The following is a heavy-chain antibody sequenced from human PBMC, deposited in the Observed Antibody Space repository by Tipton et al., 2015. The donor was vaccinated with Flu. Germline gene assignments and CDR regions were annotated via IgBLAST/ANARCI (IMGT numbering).Heavy chain of an antibody. D-gene: IGHD2-2*01. Sequence: LSLTCAASGFTFSSYAMSWVRQAPGKGLEWVSAISGSGGGTYYADSVKGRFTISRDNSKNTLYLQMNSLRAEDTAVYYCAKAYCSSTSCHYYYYYGMDVWGQGTTVTVSS. CDR1: GFTFSSYA. V-gene: IGHV3-23*01. CDR2: ISGSGGGT. CDR3: AKAYCSSTSCHYYYYYGMDV. J-gene: IGHJ6*02.